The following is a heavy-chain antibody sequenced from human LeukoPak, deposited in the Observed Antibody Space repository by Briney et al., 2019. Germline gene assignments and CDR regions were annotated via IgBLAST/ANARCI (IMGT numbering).Heavy chain of an antibody. Sequence: ASVKVSCKASGYTFTGYYMHWVRQAPGQGLEWMGWINPNSGGTNYAQKFQGRVTMTRDTSISTAYMELSRLRSDDTAVYYCARPNWSGYLGYYYYYMDVWGKGTTVTVSS. D-gene: IGHD3-3*01. CDR1: GYTFTGYY. V-gene: IGHV1-2*02. J-gene: IGHJ6*03. CDR2: INPNSGGT. CDR3: ARPNWSGYLGYYYYYMDV.